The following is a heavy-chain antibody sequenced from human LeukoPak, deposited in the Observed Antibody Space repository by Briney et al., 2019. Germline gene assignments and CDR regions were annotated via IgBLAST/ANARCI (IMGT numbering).Heavy chain of an antibody. CDR1: GGTFSSYA. CDR3: AREDSGYENWFDP. J-gene: IGHJ5*02. V-gene: IGHV1-69*05. CDR2: IIPIFGTA. D-gene: IGHD5-12*01. Sequence: SVKVSCKASGGTFSSYAISWVRQAPGQGLEWMGGIIPIFGTANYAQKFQGRVTITTDESTSTAYMELSSLRSGDTAVYYCAREDSGYENWFDPWGQGTLVTVSS.